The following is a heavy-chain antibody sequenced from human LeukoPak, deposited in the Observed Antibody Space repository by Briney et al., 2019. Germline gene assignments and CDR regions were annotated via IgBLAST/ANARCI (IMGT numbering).Heavy chain of an antibody. J-gene: IGHJ4*02. CDR1: GGSFSGYY. CDR3: ARVPTYYGGNLFDY. Sequence: PSETLSLTCAVYGGSFSGYYRSWIRQPPGKGLEWIGEINHSGSTNYNPSLKSRVTISVDTSKNQFSLKLSSVTAADTAVYYCARVPTYYGGNLFDYWGQGTLVTVSS. V-gene: IGHV4-34*01. D-gene: IGHD4-23*01. CDR2: INHSGST.